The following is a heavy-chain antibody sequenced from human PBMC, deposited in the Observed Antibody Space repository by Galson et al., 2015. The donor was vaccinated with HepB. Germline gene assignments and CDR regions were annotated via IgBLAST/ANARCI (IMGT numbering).Heavy chain of an antibody. D-gene: IGHD7-27*01. CDR3: ATTWGSGAFDI. V-gene: IGHV3-74*01. Sequence: SLRLSCAASGFTFSTFWMYWVRQAPGKGLMWVSHINSDGSRTTYADSVKGRFTISRDNAKNTLFLQMNSLRAEDAAVYYCATTWGSGAFDIWGQGTVVTVSS. CDR1: GFTFSTFW. CDR2: INSDGSRT. J-gene: IGHJ3*02.